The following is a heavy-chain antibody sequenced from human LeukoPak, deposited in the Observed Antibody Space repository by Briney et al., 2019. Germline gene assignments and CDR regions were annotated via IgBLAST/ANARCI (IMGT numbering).Heavy chain of an antibody. CDR1: GFTFSSYS. CDR3: ANHLACGSTSCPPFDD. J-gene: IGHJ4*02. CDR2: ISSSSSTI. Sequence: GGSLRLSCAASGFTFSSYSMSWVCQAPGKGLEWVSYISSSSSTIYYADSVKGRFTISRDNAKNSLYLQMNSLRAEDTAVYYCANHLACGSTSCPPFDDWGQGTLVTVSS. V-gene: IGHV3-48*01. D-gene: IGHD2-2*01.